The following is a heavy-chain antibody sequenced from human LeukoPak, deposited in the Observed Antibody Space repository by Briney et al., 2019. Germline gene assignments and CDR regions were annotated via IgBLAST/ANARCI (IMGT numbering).Heavy chain of an antibody. CDR1: GFIFSSYT. J-gene: IGHJ3*02. V-gene: IGHV3-48*04. CDR3: ARGTGAFDI. CDR2: ISSRSSTT. D-gene: IGHD2-8*02. Sequence: GGSLRLSCAASGFIFSSYTMNWVRQAPGKGLEWLSFISSRSSTTFYADSVKGRFTISRDNAKNSLYLQMNSLRAEDTAVYYCARGTGAFDIWGQGTVVTVSS.